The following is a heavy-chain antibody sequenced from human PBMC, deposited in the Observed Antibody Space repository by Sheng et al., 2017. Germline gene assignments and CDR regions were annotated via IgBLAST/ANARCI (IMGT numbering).Heavy chain of an antibody. J-gene: IGHJ4*02. Sequence: QVQLQQWGAGLLKPSETMSLTCAVYGGSFSGYYWSWIRQPPREGAWSGLGKVNHSGSTNYNPSLKSRVTISVDTSKNQFSLKLSSVTAADTAVYYCARVEYSSGWYSVDDYWGQGTLVTVSS. D-gene: IGHD6-19*01. CDR2: VNHSGST. V-gene: IGHV4-34*01. CDR1: GGSFSGYY. CDR3: ARVEYSSGWYSVDDY.